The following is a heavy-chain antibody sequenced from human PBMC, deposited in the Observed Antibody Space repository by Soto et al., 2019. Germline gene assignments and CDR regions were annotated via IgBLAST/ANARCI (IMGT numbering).Heavy chain of an antibody. J-gene: IGHJ4*02. CDR3: AKDRPSLNQNFLDVY. D-gene: IGHD3-16*01. V-gene: IGHV1-18*01. CDR2: ISAYSDYT. Sequence: QIQLVQSGAEVKKPGASVKVSCKASGYTFTDHGISWVRQAPGQGFEWMGWISAYSDYTAYAQKFQGRVTMTTDKHTTTAYMDPRVLTSADTAVYYCAKDRPSLNQNFLDVYWGQGTLVTVSS. CDR1: GYTFTDHG.